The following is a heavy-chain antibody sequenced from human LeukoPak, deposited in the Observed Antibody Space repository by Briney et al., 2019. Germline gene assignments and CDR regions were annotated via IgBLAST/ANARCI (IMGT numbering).Heavy chain of an antibody. J-gene: IGHJ4*02. D-gene: IGHD3-16*01. CDR1: GGSISSYY. V-gene: IGHV4-4*07. CDR2: IYSSGNT. Sequence: SETLSLTCTVSGGSISSYYWTWIRQPAGKKLEWIGRIYSSGNTDYNPSLKSRVTMSVDTSKNQFSLKLSSVTAADTAVYYCATLWPYYFDYWGQGTLVTVSS. CDR3: ATLWPYYFDY.